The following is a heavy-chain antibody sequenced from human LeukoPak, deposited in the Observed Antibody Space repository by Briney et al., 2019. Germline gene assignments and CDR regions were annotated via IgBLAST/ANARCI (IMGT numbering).Heavy chain of an antibody. Sequence: GGSLRLSCAASGFTFSSYAMHWVRHAPGTGLEWVAIISYDASNKYYADSVKGRFTISRDNSKNTLYLQMNSLRPEDTAVYYCARGTHWVKDDSSGWFEDYWGQGTLVTVSS. CDR3: ARGTHWVKDDSSGWFEDY. J-gene: IGHJ4*02. D-gene: IGHD6-19*01. V-gene: IGHV3-30*03. CDR1: GFTFSSYA. CDR2: ISYDASNK.